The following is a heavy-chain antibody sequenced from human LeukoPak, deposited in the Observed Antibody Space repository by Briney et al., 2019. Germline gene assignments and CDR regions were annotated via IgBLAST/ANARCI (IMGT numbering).Heavy chain of an antibody. V-gene: IGHV3-33*01. J-gene: IGHJ6*02. CDR3: ARDEEQLGGIDV. Sequence: GGSLRLSCAASGFTFSSYGMQWVRQAPGKGLEWVAVIWYDGSNKYYADSVKGRFTISRDNSKNTLYLQMNSLRAEDTAVYYCARDEEQLGGIDVWGQGTTVTVSS. D-gene: IGHD6-13*01. CDR2: IWYDGSNK. CDR1: GFTFSSYG.